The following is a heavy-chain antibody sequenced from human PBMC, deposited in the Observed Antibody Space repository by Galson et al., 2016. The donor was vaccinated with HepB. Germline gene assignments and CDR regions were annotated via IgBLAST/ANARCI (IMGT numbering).Heavy chain of an antibody. D-gene: IGHD3-10*01. CDR3: ARAVMLGRGMDV. CDR2: TFYRSTWVN. J-gene: IGHJ6*02. CDR1: GDSVYNNGAA. Sequence: CAISGDSVYNNGAAWVWIRQSPSRGLEWLGRTFYRSTWVNHYKGPVRNRITISPDTSRNQFSLHLNSVTPEATAVYYCARAVMLGRGMDVWGQGTTVTVSS. V-gene: IGHV6-1*01.